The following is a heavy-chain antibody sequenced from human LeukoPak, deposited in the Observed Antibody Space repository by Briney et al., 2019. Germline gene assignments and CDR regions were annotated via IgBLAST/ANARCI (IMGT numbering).Heavy chain of an antibody. CDR2: ISGSGGST. J-gene: IGHJ4*02. CDR3: ARSPAYSSGWYVDYFDY. Sequence: PGGSLRLSCAASGFTFSSYAMSWVRQAPGKGLEWVSAISGSGGSTYYADSMKGRFTISRDNSKNTLYLQMNSLRAEDTAVYYCARSPAYSSGWYVDYFDYWGQGTLVTVSS. CDR1: GFTFSSYA. D-gene: IGHD6-19*01. V-gene: IGHV3-23*01.